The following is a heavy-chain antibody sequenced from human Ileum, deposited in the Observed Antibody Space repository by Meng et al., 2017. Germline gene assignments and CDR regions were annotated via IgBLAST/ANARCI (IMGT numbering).Heavy chain of an antibody. CDR1: GGSFSSENYY. V-gene: IGHV4-30-4*01. J-gene: IGHJ4*02. D-gene: IGHD3-10*01. CDR2: TYYNGSP. Sequence: QVQLQESGPGLVKPSQTLSLTCRVSGGSFSSENYYWPWIRQTPGKGLEWIGLTYYNGSPFYNPSLRSRVTISVDTSKDQFSLKLTSVTAADTAVYYCARERRHYYGSGSFDYWGQGILVTVSS. CDR3: ARERRHYYGSGSFDY.